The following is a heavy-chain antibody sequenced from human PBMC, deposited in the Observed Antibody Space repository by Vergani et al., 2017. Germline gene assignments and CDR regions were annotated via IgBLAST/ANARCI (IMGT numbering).Heavy chain of an antibody. D-gene: IGHD2-15*01. V-gene: IGHV3-30-3*01. Sequence: QVQLVESGGGVVEPGRSPRLSSAASGFTFSSYAMHWVRQAPGKGLEWVAVISYDGSNKYYADSVKGRFTISRDNSKNTLYLQMNSLRAEDTAVYYCAGGYCSGGSCSGRGDYWGQGTLVTVSS. CDR1: GFTFSSYA. J-gene: IGHJ4*02. CDR2: ISYDGSNK. CDR3: AGGYCSGGSCSGRGDY.